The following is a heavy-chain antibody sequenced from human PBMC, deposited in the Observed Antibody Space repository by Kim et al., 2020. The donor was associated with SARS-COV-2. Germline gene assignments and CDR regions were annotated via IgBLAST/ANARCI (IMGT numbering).Heavy chain of an antibody. J-gene: IGHJ4*02. D-gene: IGHD3-16*02. V-gene: IGHV3-21*01. CDR1: GFTFSSYS. CDR2: ISSSSSYI. Sequence: GGSLRLSCAASGFTFSSYSMNWVRQAPGKGLEWVSSISSSSSYIYYADSVKGRFTISRDNAKNSLYLQMNSLRAEDTAVYYCARGDDYVWGSYPITPFDYWGQGTLVTVSS. CDR3: ARGDDYVWGSYPITPFDY.